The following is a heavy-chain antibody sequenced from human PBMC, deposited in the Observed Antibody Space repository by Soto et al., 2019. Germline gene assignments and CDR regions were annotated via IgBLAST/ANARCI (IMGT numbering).Heavy chain of an antibody. V-gene: IGHV3-15*01. D-gene: IGHD1-7*01. CDR3: AKVPYNSWNYLYFDY. Sequence: EVLLVESGGGLVQPGGSLRLSCAASGFTFSNAWMSWVRQAPGKGLEWVGRIKSKIGGGTTDYAAPVKGRFTISRDDSKTLLYLQMNNLKIEDTAVYYCAKVPYNSWNYLYFDYWGQGTLVTVSS. J-gene: IGHJ4*02. CDR2: IKSKIGGGTT. CDR1: GFTFSNAW.